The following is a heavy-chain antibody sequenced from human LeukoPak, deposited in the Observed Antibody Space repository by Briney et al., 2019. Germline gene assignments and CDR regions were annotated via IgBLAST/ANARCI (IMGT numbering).Heavy chain of an antibody. CDR1: GGSISSYY. CDR2: IYTSGST. J-gene: IGHJ4*02. V-gene: IGHV4-4*07. CDR3: ARRNYYDSSGPIKTTGGEFDY. Sequence: TSETLSLTCTVSGGSISSYYWSWIRQPAGKGLEWIGRIYTSGSTYYNPSLKSRVTISVDTSKNQFSLKLSSVTAADTAVYYCARRNYYDSSGPIKTTGGEFDYWGQGTLVTVSS. D-gene: IGHD3-22*01.